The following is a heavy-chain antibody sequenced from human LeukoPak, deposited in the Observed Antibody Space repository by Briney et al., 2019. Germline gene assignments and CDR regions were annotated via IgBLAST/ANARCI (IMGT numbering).Heavy chain of an antibody. CDR1: GDSVSSNSVA. CDR2: TYYRSKWYI. Sequence: SQTLSLTCAISGDSVSSNSVAWIWLRQSPSRGPEWLGRTYYRSKWYIDYADSVKSRITISPYTSKNPFSLQLNSMTPEDTAIYYFARGRVSAFDIWGQGTRVTGSS. CDR3: ARGRVSAFDI. D-gene: IGHD2-8*01. V-gene: IGHV6-1*01. J-gene: IGHJ3*02.